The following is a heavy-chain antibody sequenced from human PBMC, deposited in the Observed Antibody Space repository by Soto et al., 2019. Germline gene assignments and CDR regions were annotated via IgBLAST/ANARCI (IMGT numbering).Heavy chain of an antibody. D-gene: IGHD5-18*01. CDR2: ISDSGTST. V-gene: IGHV3-23*01. J-gene: IGHJ3*01. Sequence: EEQVLESGGGLVQPGGSLRLSCEASGFTFSSYAMSWVRQAPGKGLEWISSISDSGTSTYYADSVRGRFTISRENSKNTLFLQMNSLRAEDTAVYYCAKFGYSYGVYDAIDLWGQGTMVTVSS. CDR3: AKFGYSYGVYDAIDL. CDR1: GFTFSSYA.